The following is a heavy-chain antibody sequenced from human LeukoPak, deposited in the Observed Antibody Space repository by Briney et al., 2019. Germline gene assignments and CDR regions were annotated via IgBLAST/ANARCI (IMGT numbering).Heavy chain of an antibody. D-gene: IGHD5-24*01. CDR2: ISSSSSYI. J-gene: IGHJ4*02. CDR3: ARLIDRDGYEFDY. CDR1: GFTFSSSS. V-gene: IGHV3-21*01. Sequence: GRSLRLSCAASGFTFSSSSMDWVRQAPGKGLGWVSSISSSSSYIYYADSVKGRFTISRDNAKNSLYLQMNSLRAEGTAVYYCARLIDRDGYEFDYWGQGTLVTVSS.